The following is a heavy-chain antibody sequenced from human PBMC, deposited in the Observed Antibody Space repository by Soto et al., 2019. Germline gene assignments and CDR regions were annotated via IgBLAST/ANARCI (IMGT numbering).Heavy chain of an antibody. J-gene: IGHJ6*02. CDR3: ARGPTYYDILTGSPLGMDV. Sequence: ASVKVSCKASGYTFTGYYMHWVRQAPGQGLEWMGWINPNSGGTNYAQKFQGWVTMTRNTSISTAYMELSRLRSDDTAVFFCARGPTYYDILTGSPLGMDVWGQVTTVTVSS. V-gene: IGHV1-2*04. D-gene: IGHD3-9*01. CDR2: INPNSGGT. CDR1: GYTFTGYY.